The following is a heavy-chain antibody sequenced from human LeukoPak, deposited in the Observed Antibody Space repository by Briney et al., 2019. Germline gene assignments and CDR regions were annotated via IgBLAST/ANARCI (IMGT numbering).Heavy chain of an antibody. CDR1: GFTFSSQY. CDR2: IKKDGSEQ. D-gene: IGHD6-19*01. J-gene: IGHJ4*02. CDR3: AKDLYSSGQMTTFDY. V-gene: IGHV3-7*03. Sequence: GGSLRLSCAASGFTFSSQYMTWVRQAPGKGLEWVANIKKDGSEQHYVDSVKGRFTISRDNTKNSLYLQMNSLRAEDTAVYYCAKDLYSSGQMTTFDYWGQGTLVTVSS.